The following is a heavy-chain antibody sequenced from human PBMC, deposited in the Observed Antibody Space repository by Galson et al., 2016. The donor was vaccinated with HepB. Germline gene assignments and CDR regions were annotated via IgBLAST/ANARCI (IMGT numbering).Heavy chain of an antibody. Sequence: SLRLSCAASRFTFINSWMSWVRQAPGKGLEWVANIKQDGSEKYHVDSVKGRFTISRDNAKNSLFLQMNGLRAEDTAVYYCARALSSSGWTYWYFDLWGRGTLVTVSS. V-gene: IGHV3-7*03. D-gene: IGHD6-19*01. J-gene: IGHJ2*01. CDR1: RFTFINSW. CDR3: ARALSSSGWTYWYFDL. CDR2: IKQDGSEK.